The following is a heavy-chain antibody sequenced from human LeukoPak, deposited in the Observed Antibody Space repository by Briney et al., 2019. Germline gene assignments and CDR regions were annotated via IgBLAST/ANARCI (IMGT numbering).Heavy chain of an antibody. V-gene: IGHV5-51*01. D-gene: IGHD5-12*01. CDR2: IYPGDSDT. J-gene: IGHJ4*02. Sequence: GESLKISCKGSGYSFNSYWIGWVRQLPGKGLEWMGIIYPGDSDTRYSPSFQGQVTISADKSISTAYLQWSSLKASDTAMYYCARFEGLYSGYDFLDYWGQGTLVTVSS. CDR3: ARFEGLYSGYDFLDY. CDR1: GYSFNSYW.